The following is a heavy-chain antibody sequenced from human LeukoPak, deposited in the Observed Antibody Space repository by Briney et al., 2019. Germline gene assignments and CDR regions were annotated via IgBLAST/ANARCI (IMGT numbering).Heavy chain of an antibody. CDR1: GGSISSYY. J-gene: IGHJ4*02. CDR3: ARSGYSYGSDY. CDR2: IYYSGST. D-gene: IGHD5-18*01. Sequence: PSETLSLTCTVSGGSISSYYWSWIRQPPGKGLEWIGYIYYSGSTNYNPSLKSRVTISVDTSKNQFSLKLSSVTAADTAVYYCARSGYSYGSDYWGQGTLVTVSS. V-gene: IGHV4-59*08.